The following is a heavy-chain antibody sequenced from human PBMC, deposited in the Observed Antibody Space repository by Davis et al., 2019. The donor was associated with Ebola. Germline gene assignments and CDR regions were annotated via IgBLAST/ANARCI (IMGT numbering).Heavy chain of an antibody. CDR1: GGSFSGYY. Sequence: SETLSLTCAVYGGSFSGYYWSWIRQPPGKGLEWIGEINHSGSTNYNPSLKSRVTISVDTSKNQFSLKLRSVTAADTAVYYCARGRSILTGYRRFDPWGQGTLVTVSS. J-gene: IGHJ5*02. CDR3: ARGRSILTGYRRFDP. D-gene: IGHD3-9*01. V-gene: IGHV4-34*01. CDR2: INHSGST.